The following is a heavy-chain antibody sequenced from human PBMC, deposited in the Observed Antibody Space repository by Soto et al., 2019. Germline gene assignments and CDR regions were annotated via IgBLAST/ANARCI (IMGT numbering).Heavy chain of an antibody. CDR2: INHSGST. CDR1: GGSFSGYY. CDR3: ARGSDIHYFDY. Sequence: SETLSLTCAVYGGSFSGYYWSWIRQPPGKGLEWIGEINHSGSTNYNPSLKSRVTISVDTSKNQFSLKLSSVTAADTAVYYCARGSDIHYFDYWGQGTLVTVSS. D-gene: IGHD5-18*01. J-gene: IGHJ4*02. V-gene: IGHV4-34*01.